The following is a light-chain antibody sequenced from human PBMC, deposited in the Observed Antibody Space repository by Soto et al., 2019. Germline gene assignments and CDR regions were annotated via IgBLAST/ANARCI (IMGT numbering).Light chain of an antibody. Sequence: QSVLTQPPSVSGAPGQRVTISCTESSSNIGAGYDVHWYQQLPGTAPKLLIYGNSNRPSGVPDRFSGSKSGTSASLAITGLQAEDEADYYCQSYDSSRSAWVFGGGTKVTVL. J-gene: IGLJ3*02. V-gene: IGLV1-40*01. CDR2: GNS. CDR1: SSNIGAGYD. CDR3: QSYDSSRSAWV.